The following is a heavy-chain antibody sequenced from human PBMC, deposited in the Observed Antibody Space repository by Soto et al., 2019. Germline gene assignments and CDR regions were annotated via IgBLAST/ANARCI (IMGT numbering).Heavy chain of an antibody. D-gene: IGHD2-21*02. CDR1: GGSISSYY. CDR3: ARDLWGYCGADCYPLDV. CDR2: MYNTGST. V-gene: IGHV4-59*01. Sequence: SETLSLTCTVSGGSISSYYWSWIRQPPGKGLEWIGYMYNTGSTIYNPSLKSRVTISVDTSKNQFSLKLNSVTAADTAVFYCARDLWGYCGADCYPLDVWGQGTTVTVSS. J-gene: IGHJ6*02.